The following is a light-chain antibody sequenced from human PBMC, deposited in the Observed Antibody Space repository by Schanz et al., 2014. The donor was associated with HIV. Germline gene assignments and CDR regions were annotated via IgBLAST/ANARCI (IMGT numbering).Light chain of an antibody. CDR3: QQRSNWPPLT. V-gene: IGKV3-15*01. CDR2: GTS. Sequence: EIVMTQSPATLSVSLGERVTLSCRASQSVSSNLAWYHQKPGQPPRLLIYGTSTRATGIPATFGGSGSGTEFTLTISNLEPEDFAVYYCQQRSNWPPLTFGGGTKVEIK. J-gene: IGKJ4*01. CDR1: QSVSSN.